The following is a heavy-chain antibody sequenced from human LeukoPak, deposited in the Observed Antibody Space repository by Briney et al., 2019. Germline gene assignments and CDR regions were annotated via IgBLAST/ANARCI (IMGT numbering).Heavy chain of an antibody. CDR3: ARQPYERSSTGCRIIDAFDI. CDR2: IDPSDSYT. D-gene: IGHD2-2*01. V-gene: IGHV5-10-1*01. CDR1: GYSFTSYW. Sequence: GESLKISCKGSGYSFTSYWISWVRQMPGKGLEWMGRIDPSDSYTNYSPSFQGHVTISADKSISTAYLQWSSLKASDTAMYYCARQPYERSSTGCRIIDAFDIWGQGTMVTVSS. J-gene: IGHJ3*02.